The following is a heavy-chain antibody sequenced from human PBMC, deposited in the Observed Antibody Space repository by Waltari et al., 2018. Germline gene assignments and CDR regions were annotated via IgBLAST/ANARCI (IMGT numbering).Heavy chain of an antibody. D-gene: IGHD3-22*01. V-gene: IGHV3-23*01. CDR2: ISGSGGST. CDR1: GFTFSSYA. CDR3: AKDLSFASSGSWLD. J-gene: IGHJ4*02. Sequence: EVQLLESGGGLVQPGGSLRLSCAASGFTFSSYARSWVRQAPGKGLEWVSAISGSGGSTYYADSVKGRFTISRDNSKNTLYLQMNSLRAEDTAVYYCAKDLSFASSGSWLDWGQGTLVTVSS.